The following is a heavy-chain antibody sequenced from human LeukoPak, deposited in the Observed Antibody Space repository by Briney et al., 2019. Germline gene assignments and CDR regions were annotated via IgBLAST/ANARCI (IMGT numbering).Heavy chain of an antibody. Sequence: SETLSLTCAVYGGSFSGYYWSWIRQPPGKGLEWIGEINHSGSTNYNPSLKSRVTISVDTSKNHFSLKLSSVTAADTAVYYCARGRYYFDYWGQGTLVTVSS. V-gene: IGHV4-34*01. CDR2: INHSGST. CDR1: GGSFSGYY. CDR3: ARGRYYFDY. J-gene: IGHJ4*02.